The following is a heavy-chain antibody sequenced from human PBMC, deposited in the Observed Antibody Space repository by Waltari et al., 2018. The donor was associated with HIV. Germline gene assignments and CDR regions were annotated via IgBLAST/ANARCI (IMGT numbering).Heavy chain of an antibody. D-gene: IGHD3-16*01. Sequence: QVHLPQWGSGLFKPSGTLSLTCAVYGGSFTGYYWTWIRQSPGRGLEWMGEIDHTGTSTYNPSLKGRVTMSVDTSKNQFSLTLKSVTAADTAVYYCVRGFGNYGFYFDYWGQGKLVSVSS. CDR2: IDHTGTS. V-gene: IGHV4-34*02. CDR3: VRGFGNYGFYFDY. CDR1: GGSFTGYY. J-gene: IGHJ4*02.